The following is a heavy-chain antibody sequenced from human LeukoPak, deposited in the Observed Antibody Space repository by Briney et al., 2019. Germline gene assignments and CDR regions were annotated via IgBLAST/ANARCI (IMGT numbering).Heavy chain of an antibody. J-gene: IGHJ4*02. CDR1: GFTFCSYG. CDR2: IWYDGSNK. Sequence: GGSLRLSCAASGFTFCSYGMHGVRQAPGKGVECGAVIWYDGSNKYYADSVKGRITISRDNSKNTQYLQMNSLRAEDTAVYYCARDSVAYYDFWSGYYFDYWGQGTLVTVSS. D-gene: IGHD3-3*01. CDR3: ARDSVAYYDFWSGYYFDY. V-gene: IGHV3-33*01.